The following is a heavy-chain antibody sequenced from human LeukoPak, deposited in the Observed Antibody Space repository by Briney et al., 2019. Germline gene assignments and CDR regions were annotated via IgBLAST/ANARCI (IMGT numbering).Heavy chain of an antibody. J-gene: IGHJ4*02. Sequence: SETLSLTCAVYGGSFSGYYWSWIRQPPGKGLEWIGEIDHSGSTNYNPSRKGRVHIPVDTSKNQFSLELSSVTAADTAVYYCANTYYDYVWGSYRPYYFDYWGQGTLVTVSS. CDR2: IDHSGST. V-gene: IGHV4-34*01. D-gene: IGHD3-16*02. CDR1: GGSFSGYY. CDR3: ANTYYDYVWGSYRPYYFDY.